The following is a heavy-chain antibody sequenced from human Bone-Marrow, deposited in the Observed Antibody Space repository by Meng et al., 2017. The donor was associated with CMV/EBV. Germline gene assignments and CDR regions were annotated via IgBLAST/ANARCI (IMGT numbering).Heavy chain of an antibody. CDR3: ARPRVAGTAHFDS. CDR2: IYYTGST. J-gene: IGHJ4*02. CDR1: GGSISNYY. V-gene: IGHV4-59*01. D-gene: IGHD6-19*01. Sequence: GSLRLSCTVSGGSISNYYWSWIRQPPGKGLEWIGYIYYTGSTNYNPSLKSRVTISVDTSKNQFSLRLNSVTAADTAVYYCARPRVAGTAHFDSWGQGTLVTVSS.